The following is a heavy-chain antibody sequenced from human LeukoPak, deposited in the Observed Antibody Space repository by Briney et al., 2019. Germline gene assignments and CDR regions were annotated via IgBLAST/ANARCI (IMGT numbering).Heavy chain of an antibody. CDR2: ISGSGGST. J-gene: IGHJ4*02. V-gene: IGHV3-23*01. CDR3: VKEGVTMVRGVIEGYFDY. D-gene: IGHD3-10*01. CDR1: GFTFSSYA. Sequence: GGSLRLSCAASGFTFSSYAMSWVRQAPGKGLEWVSAISGSGGSTYYADSVKGRFTISRDNSKNTLYLQMNSLRAEDTAVYYCVKEGVTMVRGVIEGYFDYWGQGTLVTVSS.